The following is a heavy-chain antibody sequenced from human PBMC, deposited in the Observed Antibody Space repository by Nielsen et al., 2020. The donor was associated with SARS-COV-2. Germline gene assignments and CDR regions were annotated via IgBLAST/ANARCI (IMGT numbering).Heavy chain of an antibody. CDR1: GFTFDDYA. V-gene: IGHV3-9*01. CDR2: ISWNSGSI. CDR3: ARDFGYCNGATCNYYGMDV. Sequence: GGSLRLSCAASGFTFDDYAMHWVRQAPGKGLEWVSGISWNSGSIGYADSVKGRFTISRDNAKNSLYLQMNSLRAEDTAVYYCARDFGYCNGATCNYYGMDVWGQGTTVTVSS. D-gene: IGHD2-15*01. J-gene: IGHJ6*02.